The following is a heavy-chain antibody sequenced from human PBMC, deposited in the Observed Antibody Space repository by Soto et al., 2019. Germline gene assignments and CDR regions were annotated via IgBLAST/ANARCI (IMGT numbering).Heavy chain of an antibody. CDR2: IIPIFGTA. CDR3: ARFQGIVQASGVVPAAIYYYSSCGLEV. J-gene: IGHJ6*02. Sequence: SVKVSCKASGGTFSSYAISWVRQAPGQGLEWMGGIIPIFGTANYAQKFQGRVTITADESTSTAYMELSSLRSEDTAVYYCARFQGIVQASGVVPAAIYYYSSCGLEVWGQGTTVTVSS. CDR1: GGTFSSYA. D-gene: IGHD2-2*01. V-gene: IGHV1-69*13.